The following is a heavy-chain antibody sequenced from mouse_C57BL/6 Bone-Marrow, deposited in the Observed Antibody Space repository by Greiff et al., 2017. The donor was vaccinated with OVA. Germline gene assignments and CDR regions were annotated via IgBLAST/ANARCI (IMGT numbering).Heavy chain of an antibody. V-gene: IGHV14-3*01. CDR2: IDPADGNT. Sequence: VQLLQSVAELVRPGASVKLSCKASGYTIRSYYMHWVKQRPEQGLEWIGRIDPADGNTKYDQKFQGKATLTADTSSNTAYMQLSSLTSEDTAIYYCAGQLLRKNFWCFDVWCTGTTVTVSS. CDR1: GYTIRSYY. D-gene: IGHD2-12*01. J-gene: IGHJ1*03. CDR3: AGQLLRKNFWCFDV.